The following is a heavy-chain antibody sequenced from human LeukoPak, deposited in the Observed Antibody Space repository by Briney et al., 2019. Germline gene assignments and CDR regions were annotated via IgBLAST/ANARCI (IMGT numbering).Heavy chain of an antibody. CDR2: IYYTGST. CDR3: ARLYYDYVWGSYRYTGFTDY. CDR1: GGSISNYY. Sequence: SETLSLTCTVSGGSISNYYWSCIRQPPGEGLEFVGYIYYTGSTNYNPSLKSRVTMSVDTSKNQFSLKLSSVTAADTAVYYCARLYYDYVWGSYRYTGFTDYWGQGTLVTVSS. V-gene: IGHV4-59*01. J-gene: IGHJ4*02. D-gene: IGHD3-16*02.